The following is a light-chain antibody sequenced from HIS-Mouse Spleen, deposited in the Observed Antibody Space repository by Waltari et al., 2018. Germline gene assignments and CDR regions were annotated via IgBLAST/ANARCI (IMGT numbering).Light chain of an antibody. J-gene: IGLJ3*02. CDR3: SSYTSSSTNWV. CDR2: EGS. CDR1: RSDVGSYNL. Sequence: QSALTQPASVSGSPGQSIPISCTGTRSDVGSYNLVPCYQQHPGKAPKLMIYEGSKRPSGVSNRFSGSKSGNTASLTISGLQAEDEADYYCSSYTSSSTNWVFGGGTKLTVL. V-gene: IGLV2-14*02.